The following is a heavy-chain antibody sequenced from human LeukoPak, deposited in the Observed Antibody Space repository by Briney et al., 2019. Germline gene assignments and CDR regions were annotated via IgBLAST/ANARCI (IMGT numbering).Heavy chain of an antibody. CDR3: ARAGLGLEASNRLDY. CDR2: ISAYNGNT. J-gene: IGHJ4*02. Sequence: ASVKVSCKASGYTFTSYAISWVRQAPGQGLERMGWISAYNGNTNYAQKIQGRVTMTRDTSTSTAYLELRSLRSDDTAVYYCARAGLGLEASNRLDYWGQGTLVTVSS. CDR1: GYTFTSYA. V-gene: IGHV1-18*01. D-gene: IGHD4-11*01.